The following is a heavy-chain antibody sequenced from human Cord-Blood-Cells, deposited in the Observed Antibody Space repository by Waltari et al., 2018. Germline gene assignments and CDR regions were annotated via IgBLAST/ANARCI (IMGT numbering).Heavy chain of an antibody. CDR2: INPNSGGT. CDR3: AREDFDY. Sequence: QVQLVQSGAEVKKPGALVKVSRKASGYTFTGSYMHGVRQAPGQGLEWMGRINPNSGGTNYAQKFQGRVTMTRDTSISTAYMELSRLRSDDTVVYYCAREDFDYWGQGTLVTVSS. J-gene: IGHJ4*02. V-gene: IGHV1-2*05. CDR1: GYTFTGSY.